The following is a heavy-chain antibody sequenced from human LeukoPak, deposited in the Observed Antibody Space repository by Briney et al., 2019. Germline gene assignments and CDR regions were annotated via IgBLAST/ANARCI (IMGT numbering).Heavy chain of an antibody. V-gene: IGHV1-2*02. Sequence: ASVKVSCKASGYTFTGYYMHWVRQAPGQGLEWMGWINPSSGGTNYAQKFQGRVTMTRDTSISTAYMELSRLRSDDTAIYYCARDVGEYCSSVGCDASDYWGQGTLVTVSS. CDR1: GYTFTGYY. CDR2: INPSSGGT. CDR3: ARDVGEYCSSVGCDASDY. J-gene: IGHJ4*02. D-gene: IGHD2-2*01.